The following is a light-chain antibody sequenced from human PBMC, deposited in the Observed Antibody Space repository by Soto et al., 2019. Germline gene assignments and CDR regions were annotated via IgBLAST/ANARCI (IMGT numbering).Light chain of an antibody. CDR3: QQYHDWPPWT. CDR2: DAS. Sequence: ERMMTQSPATLSLSPGETATLSCRASQTISKNLAWYQQKPGQAPRLLIYDASTRATDIPDRFSGSGSGTEFTLTISSLKSEDFAVYYCQQYHDWPPWTCGQGTKVDSK. CDR1: QTISKN. J-gene: IGKJ1*01. V-gene: IGKV3-15*01.